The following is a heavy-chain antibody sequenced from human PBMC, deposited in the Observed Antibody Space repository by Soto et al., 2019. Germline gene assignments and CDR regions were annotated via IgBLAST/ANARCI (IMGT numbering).Heavy chain of an antibody. CDR1: GYTFTSYA. Sequence: QVQLVQSGAEEKKPGASVKVSCKASGYTFTSYAMHWVRQAPGQRLEWMGWINAGNGNTKYSQKFQGRVTITRDTSASTACMELSSLRSEDTAVYYCARAVAVPADFDYWGPGTLVTVSS. D-gene: IGHD6-19*01. CDR2: INAGNGNT. V-gene: IGHV1-3*05. J-gene: IGHJ4*02. CDR3: ARAVAVPADFDY.